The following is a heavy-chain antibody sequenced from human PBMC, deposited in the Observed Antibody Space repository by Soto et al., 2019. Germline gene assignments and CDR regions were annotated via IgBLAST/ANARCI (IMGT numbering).Heavy chain of an antibody. Sequence: EVQLLESGGGLVQPGGSLRLSCAASGFTFSTYTMSWVRQAPGKGLEWVSVISGSGGSPSYADSVQGRFTISRDNPKNTLYLQMHSLSAEDTARYYCAKARCSTSNCYAPDYWGQESLVTVSS. D-gene: IGHD2-2*01. J-gene: IGHJ4*02. CDR1: GFTFSTYT. V-gene: IGHV3-23*01. CDR2: ISGSGGSP. CDR3: AKARCSTSNCYAPDY.